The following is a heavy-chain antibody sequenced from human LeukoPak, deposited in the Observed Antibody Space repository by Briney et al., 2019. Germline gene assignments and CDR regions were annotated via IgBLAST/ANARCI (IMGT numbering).Heavy chain of an antibody. CDR1: GGSISSYY. J-gene: IGHJ4*02. D-gene: IGHD5-12*01. CDR3: ARSATILYYFDY. CDR2: IYYSGSA. Sequence: SETLSLTCTVSGGSISSYYWSWIRQPPGKGLEWIGYIYYSGSAKHNPSLKSRVTISVDTSKNQFSLKLSSVTAADTAVYYCARSATILYYFDYWGQGTLVTVSS. V-gene: IGHV4-59*08.